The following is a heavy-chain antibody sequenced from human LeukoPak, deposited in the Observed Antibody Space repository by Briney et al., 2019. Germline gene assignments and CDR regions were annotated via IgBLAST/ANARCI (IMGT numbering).Heavy chain of an antibody. CDR2: ISYDGSNK. CDR3: AREGGY. V-gene: IGHV3-30*03. D-gene: IGHD3-16*01. Sequence: GGSLRLSCAASGFTFSSYGMHWVRQAPGKGLEWVAVISYDGSNKYYADSVEGRFTISRDNAKNTLYLQMNSLRAEDTAVYYCAREGGYWGQGTLVTVSS. J-gene: IGHJ4*02. CDR1: GFTFSSYG.